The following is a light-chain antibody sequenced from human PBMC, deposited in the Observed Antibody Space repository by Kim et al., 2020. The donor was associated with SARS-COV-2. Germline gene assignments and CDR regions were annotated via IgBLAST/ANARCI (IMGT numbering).Light chain of an antibody. J-gene: IGKJ1*01. CDR2: SVS. V-gene: IGKV3-20*01. CDR3: QHYGSSSGT. CDR1: QSITRNY. Sequence: EIALTQSPGTLSLSPGKRATLSCRASQSITRNYLAWYQQRAGQAPRLLIHSVSSRATGIPDRISGSGSGTDFTLTISRLEPEDFAVYYCQHYGSSSGTFGPGTKLEI.